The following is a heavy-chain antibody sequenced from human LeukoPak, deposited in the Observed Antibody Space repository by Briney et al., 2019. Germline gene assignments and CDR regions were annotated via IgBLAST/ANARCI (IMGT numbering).Heavy chain of an antibody. D-gene: IGHD3-16*01. Sequence: GGSLRLSCAASGLTFSNYWMDWVRQAPGRGLEWVANIKQDGSEKNYVDSVKGRFIISRDNAKNSLYLQMNTLRADDTAVYYCARDGFGTGSNWGQGTLVTVSS. V-gene: IGHV3-7*03. CDR2: IKQDGSEK. CDR1: GLTFSNYW. J-gene: IGHJ4*02. CDR3: ARDGFGTGSN.